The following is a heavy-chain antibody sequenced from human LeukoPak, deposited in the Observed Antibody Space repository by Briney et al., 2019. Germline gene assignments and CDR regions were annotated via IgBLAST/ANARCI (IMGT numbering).Heavy chain of an antibody. CDR1: GLAFSSHA. V-gene: IGHV3-23*01. CDR2: VTGSGGST. D-gene: IGHD1-26*01. CDR3: ATRPPSETYYGVLDY. Sequence: GGSLRLSCEASGLAFSSHAMTWVRQAPGKGLEWVSGVTGSGGSTYHAESVKGRFTISRDNSKSTLYLQMNSLRVEDTAVYYCATRPPSETYYGVLDYWGQGTLVTVSS. J-gene: IGHJ4*02.